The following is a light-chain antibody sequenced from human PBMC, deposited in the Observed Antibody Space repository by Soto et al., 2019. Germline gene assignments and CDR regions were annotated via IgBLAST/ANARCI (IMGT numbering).Light chain of an antibody. CDR1: QSIDRW. V-gene: IGKV1-5*01. Sequence: SQMTQSPSTLPASVGDRVTITCRASQSIDRWFAWYQQSPGQAPKILVYHASTLETAAPSRFSGSGSGTALTLSISNQQTHEFASYQGHRSQRHGTFAQGTKVDIK. CDR2: HAS. CDR3: HRSQRHGT. J-gene: IGKJ1*01.